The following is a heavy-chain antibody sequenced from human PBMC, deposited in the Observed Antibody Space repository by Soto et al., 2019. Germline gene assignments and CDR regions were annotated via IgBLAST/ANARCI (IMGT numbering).Heavy chain of an antibody. V-gene: IGHV3-23*01. J-gene: IGHJ3*02. CDR3: AKRNANSGAFDI. D-gene: IGHD6-25*01. CDR1: GFTFSSYA. Sequence: EVQLLESGGGLVQPGGSLRLSCAASGFTFSSYAMTWVRQAPGKGLEWVSTIVNSGGSTYYADSVKSRFTISRDSSKNTLYLQINSLRAEDTAVYYCAKRNANSGAFDIWGQGTMVTVSS. CDR2: IVNSGGST.